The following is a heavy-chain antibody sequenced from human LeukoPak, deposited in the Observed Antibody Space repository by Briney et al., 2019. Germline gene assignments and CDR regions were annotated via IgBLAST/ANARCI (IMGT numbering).Heavy chain of an antibody. V-gene: IGHV3-53*01. Sequence: GGSLRLSCAASGFTVSSNNMSWVRQAPGKGLEWVSVIYSGGSTYYADSVKGRFTISRDNSKNTLYLQMNSLRAEDTAVYYCANLPLNDAFDIWGQGTMVTVSS. CDR1: GFTVSSNN. CDR3: ANLPLNDAFDI. D-gene: IGHD5/OR15-5a*01. J-gene: IGHJ3*02. CDR2: IYSGGST.